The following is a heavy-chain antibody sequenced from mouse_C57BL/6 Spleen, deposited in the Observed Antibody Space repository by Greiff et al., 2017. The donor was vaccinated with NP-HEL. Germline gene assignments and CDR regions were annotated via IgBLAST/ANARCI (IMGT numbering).Heavy chain of an antibody. CDR2: IVPANGNT. CDR1: GFNIKYTY. J-gene: IGHJ3*01. CDR3: APYGNHLVAY. D-gene: IGHD2-1*01. Sequence: VQLQQPVVERVRSGAPAKWSCTASGFNIKYTYMHWVKQRPEQGLEWIGRIVPANGNTKYAPKFQGKATITADTSSNTAYLQLSSLTSEDTAIYYCAPYGNHLVAYWGQGTLVTVSA. V-gene: IGHV14-3*01.